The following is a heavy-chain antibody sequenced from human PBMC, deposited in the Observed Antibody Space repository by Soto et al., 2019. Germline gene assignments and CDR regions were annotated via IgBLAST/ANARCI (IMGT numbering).Heavy chain of an antibody. CDR2: INHSGST. CDR3: ARGPLSSSWYYYSGMAV. V-gene: IGHV4-34*01. J-gene: IGHJ6*04. D-gene: IGHD6-13*01. CDR1: DGSIIGYY. Sequence: SVPHSHTYAVDDGSIIGYYGSWILQPPGKGLEWIGEINHSGSTNYNPSLKSRVTISVDTSKNQFSLKLSSVTAADTAVYYCARGPLSSSWYYYSGMAVWGKGTTVPVSS.